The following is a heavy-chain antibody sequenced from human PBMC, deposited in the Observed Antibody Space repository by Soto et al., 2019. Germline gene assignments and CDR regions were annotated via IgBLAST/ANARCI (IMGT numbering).Heavy chain of an antibody. CDR3: AREHSHCSGGSCYSAYYYYYYMDV. Sequence: SETLSLTCTVSGGSISSGGYYWSWIRQHPGKGLEWIGYIYYSGSTYYNPSLKSRVTISVDASKNQFSLKLSSVTAADTAVYYCAREHSHCSGGSCYSAYYYYYYMDVWGKGTTVTVSS. V-gene: IGHV4-31*03. J-gene: IGHJ6*03. D-gene: IGHD2-15*01. CDR1: GGSISSGGYY. CDR2: IYYSGST.